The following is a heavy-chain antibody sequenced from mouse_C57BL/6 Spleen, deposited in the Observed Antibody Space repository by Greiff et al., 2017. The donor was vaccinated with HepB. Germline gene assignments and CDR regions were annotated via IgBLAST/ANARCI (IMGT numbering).Heavy chain of an antibody. CDR1: GYTFTSYW. J-gene: IGHJ2*01. CDR2: IEPSDSYT. Sequence: QVQLQQPGAELVMPGASVKLSCKASGYTFTSYWMHWVKQRPGQGLEWIGEIEPSDSYTNYNQKFKGKSTLTVDKSSSTAYMQLSSLTSEDSAVYYCASHGYWGQGTTLTVSS. CDR3: ASHGY. V-gene: IGHV1-69*01.